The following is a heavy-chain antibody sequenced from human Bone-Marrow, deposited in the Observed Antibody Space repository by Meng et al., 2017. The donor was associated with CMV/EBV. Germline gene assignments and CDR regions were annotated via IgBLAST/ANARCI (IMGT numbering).Heavy chain of an antibody. D-gene: IGHD6-19*01. CDR2: LSHDDIDE. CDR3: AKGLYSSGWYGGYYYYYGMDV. CDR1: GFTFSSYA. Sequence: GESLKISCAASGFTFSSYAMSWVRQAPGKGLEWVTVLSHDDIDEYYADSAKGRFTISRDNSKNTLYLQMNSLRAEDTAVYYCAKGLYSSGWYGGYYYYYGMDVWGQGTTVTVSS. V-gene: IGHV3-30*18. J-gene: IGHJ6*02.